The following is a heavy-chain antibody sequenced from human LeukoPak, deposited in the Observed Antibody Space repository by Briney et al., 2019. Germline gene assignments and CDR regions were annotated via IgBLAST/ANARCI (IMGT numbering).Heavy chain of an antibody. CDR1: GFTFSSYS. V-gene: IGHV3-21*01. CDR2: ISSSSSYI. CDR3: ARVEGYDSSGYYGD. D-gene: IGHD3-22*01. Sequence: GESLRLSCAASGFTFSSYSMNWVRQAPGKGLEWVSSISSSSSYIYYADSVKGRFTISRDNAKNSLYLQMNSLRAEDSAVYYCARVEGYDSSGYYGDWGQGTLVTVSS. J-gene: IGHJ4*02.